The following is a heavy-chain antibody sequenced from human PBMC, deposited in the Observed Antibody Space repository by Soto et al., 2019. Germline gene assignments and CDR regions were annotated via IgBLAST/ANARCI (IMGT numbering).Heavy chain of an antibody. CDR1: GFTISRNY. V-gene: IGHV3-53*02. CDR3: ARGQQVSTIRGVQGFDY. Sequence: EVQLVETGGGLIQPGGSLRLSCAASGFTISRNYMTWVRQAPGQGLEWVSLLYSGGTSYYADSVKGRFTISRDNSKNTLFLQMNRLKTEDTAVYYCARGQQVSTIRGVQGFDYWGQGTLVTVSS. D-gene: IGHD3-10*01. CDR2: LYSGGTS. J-gene: IGHJ4*02.